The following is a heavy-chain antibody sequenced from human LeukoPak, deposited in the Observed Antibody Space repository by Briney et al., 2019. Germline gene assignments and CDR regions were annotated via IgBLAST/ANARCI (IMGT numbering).Heavy chain of an antibody. J-gene: IGHJ1*01. CDR2: IRYDGSKK. V-gene: IGHV3-30*02. CDR3: AKDGTHGELLLY. D-gene: IGHD1-26*01. Sequence: GGSLRLSCAASGFTFSSYGMNWVRQAPGKGLEWVAFIRYDGSKKYSADSVKGRFTISRDNSKNTLYLQMNSLRAEDTAVYYCAKDGTHGELLLYWGQGTLVTVSS. CDR1: GFTFSSYG.